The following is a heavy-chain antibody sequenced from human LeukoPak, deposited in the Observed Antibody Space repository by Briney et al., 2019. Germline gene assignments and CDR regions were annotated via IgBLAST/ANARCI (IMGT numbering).Heavy chain of an antibody. D-gene: IGHD6-13*01. Sequence: ASVKVSCKASGYTFTGYYMHWVRQAPGQGLEWMGWINPNSGGTNYAQEFQGRVTMTRDTSISTAYMELSRLRSDDTAVYHCARDDSSSWFDPWGQGTLVTVSS. CDR1: GYTFTGYY. V-gene: IGHV1-2*02. J-gene: IGHJ5*02. CDR2: INPNSGGT. CDR3: ARDDSSSWFDP.